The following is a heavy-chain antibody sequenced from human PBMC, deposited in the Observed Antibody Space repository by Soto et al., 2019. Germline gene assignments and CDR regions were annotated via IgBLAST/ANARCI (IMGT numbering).Heavy chain of an antibody. Sequence: GASVKVSCKVSGYTLTELSMHWVRQAPGKGLEWMGGFDPEDGETIYAQKFQGRVTMTEDTSTDTAYMELSSLRSEDTAVYYCAAVVPAAFNFDSWGQGTLVTVSS. D-gene: IGHD2-2*01. CDR1: GYTLTELS. J-gene: IGHJ4*02. V-gene: IGHV1-24*01. CDR2: FDPEDGET. CDR3: AAVVPAAFNFDS.